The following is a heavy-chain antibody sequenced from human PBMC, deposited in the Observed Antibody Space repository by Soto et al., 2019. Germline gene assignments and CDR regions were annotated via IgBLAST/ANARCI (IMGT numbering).Heavy chain of an antibody. Sequence: EVQLVESGGGLVQPGGSQRLSCAASGFTFDDYAMHWVRQAPGKGLEWVAGISWNSGRIAYADSVKGRFTISRDNAKNSLYLQMNSQRAEDKALYYCAKDKETGTALTYYGMDVWGQGTTVTVSS. D-gene: IGHD1-1*01. CDR1: GFTFDDYA. CDR2: ISWNSGRI. J-gene: IGHJ6*02. V-gene: IGHV3-9*01. CDR3: AKDKETGTALTYYGMDV.